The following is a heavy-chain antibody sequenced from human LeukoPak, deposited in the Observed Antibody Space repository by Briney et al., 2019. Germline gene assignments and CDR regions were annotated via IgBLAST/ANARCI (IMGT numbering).Heavy chain of an antibody. Sequence: ASVKISCKASGYTFTSYYMHWVRQAPGQGLEWMGIINPSGGSTSYAQKFQGRVTMTRDTSTSTVYMELSSLRSEDTAVYYCARYCSGGSCPNNDAFEIWGQGTMVTVSS. CDR1: GYTFTSYY. CDR2: INPSGGST. V-gene: IGHV1-46*01. J-gene: IGHJ3*02. CDR3: ARYCSGGSCPNNDAFEI. D-gene: IGHD2-15*01.